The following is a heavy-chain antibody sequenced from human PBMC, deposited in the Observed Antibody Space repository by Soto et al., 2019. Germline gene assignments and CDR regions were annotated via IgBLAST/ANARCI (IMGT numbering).Heavy chain of an antibody. CDR3: ARVRYCSGGSCYPRFDP. J-gene: IGHJ5*02. Sequence: QVQLQESGPGLVKPSQTLSLTCTVSGGSISSGGYYWSWIRQHPGKGLEWIGYIYYSGSTYYNPALKSLVTISVDTSKTQFSLKLCSVTAADTDVYYCARVRYCSGGSCYPRFDPWGRGTLVTVSS. D-gene: IGHD2-15*01. CDR2: IYYSGST. CDR1: GGSISSGGYY. V-gene: IGHV4-31*01.